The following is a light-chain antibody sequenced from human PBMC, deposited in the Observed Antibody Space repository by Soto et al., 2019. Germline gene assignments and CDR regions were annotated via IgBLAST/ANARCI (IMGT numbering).Light chain of an antibody. J-gene: IGLJ7*01. CDR2: DVT. Sequence: QSALTQPRSVSGSPGQSVTMSCTGTSSDAGVYNYVSWYQQHPGKAPKLIIYDVTKRPSGVPDRFSGSKSANTASLIISGLQAADEAEYYCCCCSYADSSSFRVLFGGGTQLTVL. CDR3: CSYADSSSFRVL. V-gene: IGLV2-11*01. CDR1: SSDAGVYNY.